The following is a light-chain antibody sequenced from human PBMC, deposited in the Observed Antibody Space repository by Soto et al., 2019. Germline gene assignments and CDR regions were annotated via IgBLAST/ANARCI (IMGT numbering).Light chain of an antibody. CDR3: QQYKSYSPA. Sequence: DIQMTQSPSTLSASVGDRVTITCRVSQSISSWLAWYQQRPGKAPKFLIYDASSLQSGVPSRFSGSGAGTEFTLTISSLQPDDFATYYCQQYKSYSPAFGQGTKVDIK. CDR1: QSISSW. CDR2: DAS. J-gene: IGKJ1*01. V-gene: IGKV1-5*01.